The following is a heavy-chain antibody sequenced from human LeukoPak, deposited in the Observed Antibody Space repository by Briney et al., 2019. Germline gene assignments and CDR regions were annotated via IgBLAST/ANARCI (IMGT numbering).Heavy chain of an antibody. J-gene: IGHJ4*02. V-gene: IGHV3-21*01. CDR1: GFTFSSYS. D-gene: IGHD3-10*01. CDR2: ISSSSSYI. Sequence: GGSLRLSCAASGFTFSSYSMNWVRQAPGEGLEWVSSISSSSSYIYYADSVKGRFTISRDNAKNSLYLQMNSLRAEDTAVYYCASGPMDNFDYWGQGTLVTVSS. CDR3: ASGPMDNFDY.